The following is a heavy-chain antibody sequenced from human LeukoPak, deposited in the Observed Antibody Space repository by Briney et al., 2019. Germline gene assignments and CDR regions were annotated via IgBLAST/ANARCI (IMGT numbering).Heavy chain of an antibody. CDR2: VNHSGST. D-gene: IGHD3-22*01. CDR1: GGSVNGYY. Sequence: SETLSLTCGVFGGSVNGYYWSWIRQPPGKGLEWIGEVNHSGSTNYDPSLKSRLTISVDTSKNHFSLKLSSVTAADTAVYYCARDLPVGYYDSSGYYFRDYWGQGTLVTVSS. V-gene: IGHV4-34*01. J-gene: IGHJ4*02. CDR3: ARDLPVGYYDSSGYYFRDY.